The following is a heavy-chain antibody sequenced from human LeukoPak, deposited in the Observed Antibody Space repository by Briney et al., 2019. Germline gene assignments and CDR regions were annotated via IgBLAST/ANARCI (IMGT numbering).Heavy chain of an antibody. CDR1: GYTLTELS. V-gene: IGHV1-24*01. CDR2: FAPEDGET. Sequence: ASVKVSCKVSGYTLTELSMHWVRQAPGKGLEWMGGFAPEDGETIYAQKFQGRVTMTEDTSTDTAYMELSSLRSEDTAVYYCATSRGYYLSFDYWGQGTLVTVSS. J-gene: IGHJ4*02. CDR3: ATSRGYYLSFDY. D-gene: IGHD3-22*01.